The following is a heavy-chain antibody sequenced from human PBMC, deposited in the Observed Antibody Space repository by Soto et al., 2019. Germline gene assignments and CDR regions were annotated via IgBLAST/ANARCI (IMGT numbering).Heavy chain of an antibody. CDR2: ISYDGSNK. CDR1: GFTFSSYG. J-gene: IGHJ6*03. Sequence: PGGSLRLSCAASGFTFSSYGMHWVRQAPGKGLEWVAVISYDGSNKYYADSVKGRFTISRDNSKNTLYLQMNSLKAEDTAVYYCAKSGGPAGADYYSYYSRDVGGKGT. CDR3: AKSGGPAGADYYSYYSRDV. D-gene: IGHD6-19*01. V-gene: IGHV3-30*18.